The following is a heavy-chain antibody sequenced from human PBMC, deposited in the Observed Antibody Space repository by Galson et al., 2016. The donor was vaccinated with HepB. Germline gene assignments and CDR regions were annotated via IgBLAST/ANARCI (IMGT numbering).Heavy chain of an antibody. J-gene: IGHJ5*02. CDR1: GYTFTTYY. Sequence: SVKVSCKASGYTFTTYYMNWVRQAPGQGLEWMGIMNPSGGSTSYAQKFQGRVTMTNDTSTSTVYMELSILRSDATAAYYCARVGSGQPKWLVPWGQGTLVIVSA. V-gene: IGHV1-46*01. CDR2: MNPSGGST. CDR3: ARVGSGQPKWLVP.